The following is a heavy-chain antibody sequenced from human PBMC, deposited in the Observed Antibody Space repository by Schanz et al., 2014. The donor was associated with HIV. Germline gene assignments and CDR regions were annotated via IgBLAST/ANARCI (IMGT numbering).Heavy chain of an antibody. CDR3: AKGQRGMVRGDNDY. CDR1: GFTFDDYA. D-gene: IGHD3-10*01. J-gene: IGHJ4*02. Sequence: VQLVQSGGGVVQPGRSLRLSCAASGFTFDDYAMHWVRQAPGKGLGWVSRIKSDGSSTSYADSVKGRFTISRDNAKNTLYLQMNSLRAEDTAVYYCAKGQRGMVRGDNDYWGQGTLVTVSS. CDR2: IKSDGSST. V-gene: IGHV3-74*02.